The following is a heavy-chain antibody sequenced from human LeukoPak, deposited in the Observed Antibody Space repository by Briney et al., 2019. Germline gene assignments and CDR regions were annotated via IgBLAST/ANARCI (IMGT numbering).Heavy chain of an antibody. Sequence: PSETLSLTCTVSGGSVSSYSWSWIRQPPGKGLEWIGDIYNSGNTNYNPSLKSRVTMSVSTSKNQFSLSLSSVIAADTAVYYCARQTRCNYGPAFDFWGQGALVTVSS. CDR1: GGSVSSYS. CDR2: IYNSGNT. J-gene: IGHJ4*02. CDR3: ARQTRCNYGPAFDF. D-gene: IGHD5-18*01. V-gene: IGHV4-59*08.